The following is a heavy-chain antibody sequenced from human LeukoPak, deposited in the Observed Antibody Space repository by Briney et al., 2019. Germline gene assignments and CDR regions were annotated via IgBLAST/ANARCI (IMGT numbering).Heavy chain of an antibody. V-gene: IGHV3-7*01. CDR1: GFTFSRYW. J-gene: IGHJ4*02. Sequence: GGSLRLSCAASGFTFSRYWMSWVLQAPGKGLEWVANIKEDGSETYYADSVKGRFTISRDNAKSSLFLQMNSLRAEDTAVYYCARDDEFTLGTDSWGQGTLVTVSS. CDR2: IKEDGSET. D-gene: IGHD3-16*01. CDR3: ARDDEFTLGTDS.